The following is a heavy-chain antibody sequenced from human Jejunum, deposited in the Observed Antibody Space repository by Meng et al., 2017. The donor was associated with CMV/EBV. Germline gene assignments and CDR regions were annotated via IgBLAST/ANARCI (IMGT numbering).Heavy chain of an antibody. D-gene: IGHD6-6*01. CDR3: ARDIYSSSLNWGY. Sequence: EVQLVESGGDLVQPGGSLRLSGAVSGFSVSSHYMTWVRQAPGKGLEWVSVIYSGGSTYYADSVKDRFSISRDNTRNTLYLQMNSLRVEDTAVYYCARDIYSSSLNWGYWGQGTLVTVSS. CDR1: GFSVSSHY. V-gene: IGHV3-66*01. J-gene: IGHJ4*02. CDR2: IYSGGST.